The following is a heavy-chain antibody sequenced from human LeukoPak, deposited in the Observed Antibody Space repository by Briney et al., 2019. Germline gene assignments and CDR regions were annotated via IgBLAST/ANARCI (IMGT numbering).Heavy chain of an antibody. J-gene: IGHJ4*02. CDR3: AKDGYSYGDSTGYFDY. CDR2: ISGSGGST. D-gene: IGHD5-18*01. Sequence: GGSLRLSCAACGFTFSSYAMSWVRQAPGKGLAWVSAISGSGGSTYYADSVKGRFTISRDNSKNTLYLPLNSLRAEDTAVYYCAKDGYSYGDSTGYFDYWGQGTLVTVSS. CDR1: GFTFSSYA. V-gene: IGHV3-23*01.